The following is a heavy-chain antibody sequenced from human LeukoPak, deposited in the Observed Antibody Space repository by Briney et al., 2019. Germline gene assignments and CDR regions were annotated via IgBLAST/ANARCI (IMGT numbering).Heavy chain of an antibody. Sequence: PGGSLRLSCAASGFTFSSYWMHWVRQAPGKGLVWVSHINSDGSTTNYADSVQGRFIISRDNAKNTLYLQMNSLRAEDTAVYYCARVNGGSFPPYFVYWGQGTLVPVSS. CDR3: ARVNGGSFPPYFVY. CDR1: GFTFSSYW. V-gene: IGHV3-74*01. D-gene: IGHD2-15*01. J-gene: IGHJ4*02. CDR2: INSDGSTT.